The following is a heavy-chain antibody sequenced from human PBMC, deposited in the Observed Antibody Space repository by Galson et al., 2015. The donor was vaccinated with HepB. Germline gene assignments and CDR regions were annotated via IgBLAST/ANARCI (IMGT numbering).Heavy chain of an antibody. CDR2: TYYRSKLHS. J-gene: IGHJ4*02. Sequence: CAISGDSVSSNSAAWNWIRQSPSRGLEWLGRTYYRSKLHSDYAVSLKSRIAINPDKSKNQFSLQLNSVTPEDTAVYYCARERESSGWYKAPYFDYWGQGTLVTVSS. V-gene: IGHV6-1*01. CDR1: GDSVSSNSAA. CDR3: ARERESSGWYKAPYFDY. D-gene: IGHD6-19*01.